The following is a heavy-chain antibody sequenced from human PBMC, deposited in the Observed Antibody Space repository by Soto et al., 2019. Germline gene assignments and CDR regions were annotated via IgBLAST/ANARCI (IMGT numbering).Heavy chain of an antibody. V-gene: IGHV4-39*01. CDR3: AGDYYGSGSYWDYNYYAMDV. Sequence: SETLSLTCTVSCCSISSSSYYWGWIRQPPGKGLEWIGSIYYSGSTYYNPSLKSRVTISVDTSKNQFSLKLSSVTAADTAVYYCAGDYYGSGSYWDYNYYAMDVWGQGTTIT. CDR2: IYYSGST. J-gene: IGHJ6*02. D-gene: IGHD3-10*01. CDR1: CCSISSSSYY.